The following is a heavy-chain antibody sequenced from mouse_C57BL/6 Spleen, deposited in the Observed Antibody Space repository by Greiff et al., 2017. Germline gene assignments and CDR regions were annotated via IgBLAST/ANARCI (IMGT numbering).Heavy chain of an antibody. J-gene: IGHJ1*03. CDR1: GYSITRGYY. CDR2: ISYDGSN. V-gene: IGHV3-6*01. CDR3: AKEGEVLRDWYFDV. Sequence: EVQLKESGPGLVKPSQSLSLTCSVTGYSITRGYYWNWIRQFPGNKLEWMGYISYDGSNNYNPSLKNRISITRDPSKNQFFLKLNSVTTEDTATYYGAKEGEVLRDWYFDVWGTGTTGTVSS. D-gene: IGHD1-1*01.